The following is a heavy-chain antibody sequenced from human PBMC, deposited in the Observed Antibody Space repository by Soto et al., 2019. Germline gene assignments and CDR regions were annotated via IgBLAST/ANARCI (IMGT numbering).Heavy chain of an antibody. CDR2: ISGSGAYT. CDR1: GFALVDY. D-gene: IGHD5-18*01. J-gene: IGHJ4*02. Sequence: QVQLVESGGGLVKPGGSLTLSCTASGFALVDYMSWIRQAPGKGLESVSYISGSGAYTTYADSVRGRFTISRDNAKNSLYLQMNNLRAEDTAVDYCARDYSNKGFDYWGQGTLVTVSS. CDR3: ARDYSNKGFDY. V-gene: IGHV3-11*05.